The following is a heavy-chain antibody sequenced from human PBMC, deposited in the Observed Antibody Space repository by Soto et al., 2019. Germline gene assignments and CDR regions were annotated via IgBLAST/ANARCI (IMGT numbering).Heavy chain of an antibody. CDR3: ARKWLAGYGAFDP. J-gene: IGHJ5*02. V-gene: IGHV4-4*02. CDR1: GGSVSSDRW. CDR2: IHSYGST. D-gene: IGHD6-19*01. Sequence: QVQLQESGPGLVKPSGTLSLTCAVSGGSVSSDRWWTWVLQAPGKGLEWIGEIHSYGSTNYNPSLKSRVTIFVDKFKNQFSVTSTSVTAADTAVYFCARKWLAGYGAFDPWGQGTLVTVSS.